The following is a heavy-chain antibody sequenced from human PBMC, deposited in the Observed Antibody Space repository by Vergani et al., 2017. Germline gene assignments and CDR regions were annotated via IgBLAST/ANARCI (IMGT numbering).Heavy chain of an antibody. V-gene: IGHV1-2*02. D-gene: IGHD5-18*01. Sequence: QVQLVQSGAEVKKPGASVKVSCKASGYTFTSYGISWVRQAPGQGLEWMGWINPNSGGTNYAQKFQGRVTMTRDTSISTAYMELSRLRSDDTAVYYCAREPLYSYGRLYYFDYWGQGTLVTVSS. CDR3: AREPLYSYGRLYYFDY. CDR1: GYTFTSYG. CDR2: INPNSGGT. J-gene: IGHJ4*02.